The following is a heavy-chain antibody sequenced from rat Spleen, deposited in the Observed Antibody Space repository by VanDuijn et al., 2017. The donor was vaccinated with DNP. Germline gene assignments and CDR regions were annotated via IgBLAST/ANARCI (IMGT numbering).Heavy chain of an antibody. CDR2: VWKGGTT. Sequence: EVQLKESGPGLVQPSQTLSLTCTVSGFSLTDYSVHWIRQPPGRGLEWMGVVWKGGTTAYNSTLNSRLSTSSDTPKSQVFLQRNSLQSEDTAIYYCTRESWGYVMDAWGQGASVTVSS. CDR3: TRESWGYVMDA. V-gene: IGHV2S63*01. D-gene: IGHD1-7*01. J-gene: IGHJ4*01. CDR1: GFSLTDYS.